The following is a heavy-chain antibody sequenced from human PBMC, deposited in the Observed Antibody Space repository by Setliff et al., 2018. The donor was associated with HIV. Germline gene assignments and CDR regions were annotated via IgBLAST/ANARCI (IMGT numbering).Heavy chain of an antibody. CDR1: GFTFSDYG. Sequence: GGSLRLSCAASGFTFSDYGMHWVRQAPVKGLEWVAVISYDGSDKYYADSVKGRFTMSRDNAKDSVYLQMNTLRVEDTAVYYCAREATPRHSSGWVYFDYWGQGMMVTVSS. J-gene: IGHJ4*02. V-gene: IGHV3-30*03. CDR3: AREATPRHSSGWVYFDY. CDR2: ISYDGSDK. D-gene: IGHD6-19*01.